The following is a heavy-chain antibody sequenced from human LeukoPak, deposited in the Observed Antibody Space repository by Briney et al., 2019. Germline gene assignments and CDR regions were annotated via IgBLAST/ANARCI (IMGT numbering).Heavy chain of an antibody. CDR3: ARVKYSYGVIDY. CDR2: IYYSGSA. Sequence: PSETLSLTCTVSGGSISSSSYYWGWIRQPPGKGLEWIGSIYYSGSAYYNPSLKSRVSISVDTSKNQFSLKLRSVTAADTAVYYCARVKYSYGVIDYWGQGTLVTVSS. CDR1: GGSISSSSYY. V-gene: IGHV4-39*07. D-gene: IGHD5-18*01. J-gene: IGHJ4*02.